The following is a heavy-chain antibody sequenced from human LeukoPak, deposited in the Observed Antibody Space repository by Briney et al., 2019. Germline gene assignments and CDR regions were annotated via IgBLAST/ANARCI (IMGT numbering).Heavy chain of an antibody. J-gene: IGHJ4*02. CDR3: ARDHGSSGYDPGSY. Sequence: PGGSLRLSCAASGFTFSSYAMHWVRQAPGKGLEWVAGISYDGSNKYYADSVKGRFTISRDNSKNTLYLQMNSLRAEDTAVYYCARDHGSSGYDPGSYWGQGTLVTVSS. V-gene: IGHV3-30-3*01. CDR2: ISYDGSNK. D-gene: IGHD5-12*01. CDR1: GFTFSSYA.